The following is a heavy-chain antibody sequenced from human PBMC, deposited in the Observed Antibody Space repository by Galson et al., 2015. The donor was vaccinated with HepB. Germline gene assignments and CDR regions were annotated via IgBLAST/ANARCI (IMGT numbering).Heavy chain of an antibody. Sequence: LRLSCAASGLFFDSYTMHWVRQAPGQALEWVSLISWDGGSTDYADSVKGRFTISRDNSKNSLYLQMHSLRIEDTAFYYCAKVPGTQDYFDYWGRGTLVTVSS. CDR3: AKVPGTQDYFDY. CDR2: ISWDGGST. D-gene: IGHD6-13*01. CDR1: GLFFDSYT. V-gene: IGHV3-43*01. J-gene: IGHJ4*02.